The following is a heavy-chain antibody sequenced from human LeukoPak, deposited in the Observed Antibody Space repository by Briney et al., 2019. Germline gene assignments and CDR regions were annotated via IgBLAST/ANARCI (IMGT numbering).Heavy chain of an antibody. J-gene: IGHJ2*01. Sequence: SETLSLTCTVSGVSINTYSWSWVRQPPGKGLEWIGYMSYTGSTSYNPSLRSRVTISVDKSKNQFSLKLTPVTAADTAVYFCATDGYFEVWGRGTLVTVSS. CDR1: GVSINTYS. CDR3: ATDGYFEV. CDR2: MSYTGST. V-gene: IGHV4-59*01.